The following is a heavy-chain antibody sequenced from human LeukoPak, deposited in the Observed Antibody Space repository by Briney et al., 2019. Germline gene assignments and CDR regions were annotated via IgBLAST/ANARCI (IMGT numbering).Heavy chain of an antibody. CDR3: ARALGDYGDLGGAFDI. V-gene: IGHV1-69*13. J-gene: IGHJ3*02. CDR2: IIPIFGTA. D-gene: IGHD4-17*01. Sequence: ASVKVSCKASGGTFSSYAISWVRQAPGQGLEWMGGIIPIFGTANYAQKFQGRVTITADESTSTAYMELSSLRSEDTAVYYCARALGDYGDLGGAFDIWGQGTMVTVSS. CDR1: GGTFSSYA.